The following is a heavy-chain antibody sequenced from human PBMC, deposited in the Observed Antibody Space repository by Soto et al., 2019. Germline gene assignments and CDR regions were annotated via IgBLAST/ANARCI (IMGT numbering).Heavy chain of an antibody. CDR2: ISGSGGST. CDR3: AKGGRYCSGGSCYYYYGMDV. J-gene: IGHJ6*02. CDR1: GFTFSSYA. V-gene: IGHV3-23*01. Sequence: GSLRLSCAASGFTFSSYAMSWVRQAPEKGLEWVSAISGSGGSTYYADSVKGRFTISRDNSKNTLYLQMNSLRAEDTAVYYCAKGGRYCSGGSCYYYYGMDVWGQGTTVTVSS. D-gene: IGHD2-15*01.